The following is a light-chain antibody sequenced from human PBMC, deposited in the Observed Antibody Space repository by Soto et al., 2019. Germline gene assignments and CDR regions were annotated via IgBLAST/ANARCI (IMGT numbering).Light chain of an antibody. CDR2: AAS. V-gene: IGKV1-39*01. CDR1: QSISSY. J-gene: IGKJ1*01. Sequence: DIQMTQSPSSLSASVGDRVTITCRASQSISSYLNWYQQKPGKAPKLLIYAASSLQSGVPSRISGSGSGTDFTLTISSRQPEDCATYYCQQSYSTLWTFGQGTKVEIK. CDR3: QQSYSTLWT.